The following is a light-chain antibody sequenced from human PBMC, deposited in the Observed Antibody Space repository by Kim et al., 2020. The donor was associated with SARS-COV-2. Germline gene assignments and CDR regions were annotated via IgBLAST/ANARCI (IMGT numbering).Light chain of an antibody. CDR1: HDITNY. Sequence: ASVGDRVTITCRSSHDITNYLAWIQQKPGEAPRSLIYAASTLRGGVSSRFSGSGSGTEFTLTISYLQSEDFATYYCLHYYNFPLTFGEGTKVDIK. J-gene: IGKJ4*01. CDR2: AAS. V-gene: IGKV1-16*01. CDR3: LHYYNFPLT.